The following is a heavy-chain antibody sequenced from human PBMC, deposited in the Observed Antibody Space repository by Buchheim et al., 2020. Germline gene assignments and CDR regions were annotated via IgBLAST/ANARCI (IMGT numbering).Heavy chain of an antibody. CDR3: ARRGVLRYFDWLFDY. V-gene: IGHV4-34*01. D-gene: IGHD3-9*01. J-gene: IGHJ4*02. CDR2: INHSGST. Sequence: QVQLQQWGAGLLKPSETLSLTCAVSGGSFSGYYWSWIRQPPGKGLEWIGEINHSGSTNYNPSLKSRVTISVDTSKNQFSLKLRSVTAADTAVYYCARRGVLRYFDWLFDYWGQGTL. CDR1: GGSFSGYY.